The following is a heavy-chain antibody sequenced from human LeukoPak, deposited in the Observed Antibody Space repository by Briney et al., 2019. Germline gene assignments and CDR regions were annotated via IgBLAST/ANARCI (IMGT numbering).Heavy chain of an antibody. V-gene: IGHV3-66*02. CDR3: ARGPPVYYYYYYMDV. CDR2: IYSGGST. CDR1: GFTVSSNY. Sequence: GGSLRLSCAASGFTVSSNYMSWVRQAPGKGLEWVSVIYSGGSTYYADSVKGRFTISRDNSKNTLYPQMNSLRAEDTAVYYCARGPPVYYYYYYMDVWGKGTTVTVSS. J-gene: IGHJ6*03.